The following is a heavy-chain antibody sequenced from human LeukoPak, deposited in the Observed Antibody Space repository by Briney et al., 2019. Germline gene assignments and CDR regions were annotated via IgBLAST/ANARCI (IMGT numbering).Heavy chain of an antibody. CDR1: GDSISTNYYY. CDR2: IHYSGRT. D-gene: IGHD6-13*01. Sequence: SETLSLTCTVSGDSISTNYYYWGWIRQPPGKGLEWIGHIHYSGRTYYNPSLKSRVTLSVDTSENKFSLKLKSVTAADTAVYFCAGLVREVDILIAAADLDDYWGQGTLVTVSS. J-gene: IGHJ4*02. CDR3: AGLVREVDILIAAADLDDY. V-gene: IGHV4-39*01.